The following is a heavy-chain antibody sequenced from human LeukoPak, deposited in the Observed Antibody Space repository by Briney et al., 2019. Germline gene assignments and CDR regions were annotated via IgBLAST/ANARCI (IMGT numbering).Heavy chain of an antibody. CDR2: INPSGGST. CDR1: GYTFTSYG. CDR3: ARLNGGYYYYMDV. Sequence: ASVKVSCKASGYTFTSYGISWVRQAPGQGLEWMGIINPSGGSTSYAQKFQGRVTMTRDMSTSTVYMELSSLRSEDTAVYYCARLNGGYYYYMDVWGKGTTVTVSS. V-gene: IGHV1-46*01. D-gene: IGHD3-10*01. J-gene: IGHJ6*03.